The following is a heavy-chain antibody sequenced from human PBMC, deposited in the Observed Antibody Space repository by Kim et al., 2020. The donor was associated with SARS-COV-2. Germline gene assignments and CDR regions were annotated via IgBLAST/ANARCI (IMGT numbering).Heavy chain of an antibody. CDR2: IYYSGST. CDR3: ARGRPGIIAVAGGVFDY. CDR1: GGSISSSSYY. J-gene: IGHJ4*02. D-gene: IGHD6-19*01. V-gene: IGHV4-39*07. Sequence: SETLSLTCTVSGGSISSSSYYWGWIRQPPGKGLEWIGSIYYSGSTYYNPSLKSRVTISVDTSKNQFSLKLSSVTAADTAVYYCARGRPGIIAVAGGVFDYWGQGTLVTVSS.